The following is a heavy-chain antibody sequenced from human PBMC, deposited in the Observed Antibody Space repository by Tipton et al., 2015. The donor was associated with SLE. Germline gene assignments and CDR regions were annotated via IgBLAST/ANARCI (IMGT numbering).Heavy chain of an antibody. J-gene: IGHJ4*02. CDR2: TNHSGST. Sequence: LRLSCAVYGGSFSGYYWSWIRQPPGKGLEWIGETNHSGSTNYNPSLKSRVTISVDTSKNQFSLKLSSVTAADTAVYYCARDRDHDSSGYSYRGQGTLVTVSS. V-gene: IGHV4-34*01. CDR3: ARDRDHDSSGYSY. CDR1: GGSFSGYY. D-gene: IGHD3-22*01.